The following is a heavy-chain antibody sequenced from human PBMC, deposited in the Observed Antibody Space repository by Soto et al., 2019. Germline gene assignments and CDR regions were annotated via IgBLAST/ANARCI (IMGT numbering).Heavy chain of an antibody. J-gene: IGHJ6*03. V-gene: IGHV3-13*01. CDR1: GFTFSSHD. CDR3: ARGRLSGYYYMDL. D-gene: IGHD3-10*01. Sequence: EVQLVESGGGLVQSGGSLRLSVAAAGFTFSSHDMHWVRQATGKGLEWVSTIGTAGDTYYPGSAKGRLTLSRENAKNSLYLQMNSLRAGDTAVYYCARGRLSGYYYMDLWGKGTTVTVSS. CDR2: IGTAGDT.